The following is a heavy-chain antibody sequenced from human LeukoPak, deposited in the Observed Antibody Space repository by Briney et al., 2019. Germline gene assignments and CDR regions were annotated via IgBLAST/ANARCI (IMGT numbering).Heavy chain of an antibody. CDR3: ARVRNGDY. V-gene: IGHV4-34*01. Sequence: SETLSLTCAVYGGSFSGYYWSWIRQPPGKGLEWNGEINHSGSTNYNPSLKSRVTISVDTSKNQFSLKLSSVTAADTAVYYCARVRNGDYWGQGTLVTVSS. J-gene: IGHJ4*02. CDR1: GGSFSGYY. CDR2: INHSGST. D-gene: IGHD2-8*01.